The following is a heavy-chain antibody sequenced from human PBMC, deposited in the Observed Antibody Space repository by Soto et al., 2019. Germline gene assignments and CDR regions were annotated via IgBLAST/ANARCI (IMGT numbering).Heavy chain of an antibody. Sequence: SETLSLICTASGGSIISYYCTWIRHPPFECREWIVFIYYSRRCISYTGGTTYNPSLKSRVNISIDTSKNPVSRKVTSLTAADTAVYSCTRAGHYGGPDAIDIWGRGTKATV. CDR1: GGSIISYY. D-gene: IGHD3-10*01. J-gene: IGHJ3*02. CDR2: IYYSRRCISYTGGT. CDR3: TRAGHYGGPDAIDI. V-gene: IGHV4-59*01.